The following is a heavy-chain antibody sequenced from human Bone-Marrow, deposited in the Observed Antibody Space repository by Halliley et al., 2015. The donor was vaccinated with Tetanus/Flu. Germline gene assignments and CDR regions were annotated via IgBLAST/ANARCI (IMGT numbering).Heavy chain of an antibody. V-gene: IGHV4-59*12. Sequence: TLSLTCTVSGGSMSNYFWSWIRQPPGKRLEWIGEAYYSGSNNYNPSLKSRVAISVDKSKNEFSLRLTSMTAADTAVYYCAASPRSDWARGGSWFDPWGQGILVIVSS. D-gene: IGHD3-16*01. CDR2: AYYSGSN. CDR3: AASPRSDWARGGSWFDP. CDR1: GGSMSNYF. J-gene: IGHJ5*02.